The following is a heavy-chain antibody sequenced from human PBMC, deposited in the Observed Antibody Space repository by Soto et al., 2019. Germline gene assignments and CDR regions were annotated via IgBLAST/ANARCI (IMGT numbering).Heavy chain of an antibody. V-gene: IGHV3-66*01. CDR3: ARGWTGLTIPKNYGMDV. J-gene: IGHJ6*02. CDR1: GLTVSSNY. D-gene: IGHD3-9*01. Sequence: EVQLVESGGGLVQPGGSLRLSCAASGLTVSSNYMSWVRQAPGKGLEWVSVSYGGGSTYYADSVKGRFTISRDNSKNTLYLQMNSLRAEDTAVYYCARGWTGLTIPKNYGMDVWGQGTTVTVSS. CDR2: SYGGGST.